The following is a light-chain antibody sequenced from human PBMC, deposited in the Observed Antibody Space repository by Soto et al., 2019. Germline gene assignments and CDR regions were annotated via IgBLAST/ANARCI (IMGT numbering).Light chain of an antibody. CDR1: LSDVDGCHC. V-gene: IGLV2-8*01. J-gene: IGLJ2*01. CDR2: DVA. CDR3: SSYAGNNVI. Sequence: QSVLTQPPSASGSPGQSVTISCTGTLSDVDGCHCVSWYQQHPGKAPKLMIYDVAKRPSGVPDRISGSRSGTTASLTVSGLQSEDEANYYCSSYAGNNVIFGGGTKLTVL.